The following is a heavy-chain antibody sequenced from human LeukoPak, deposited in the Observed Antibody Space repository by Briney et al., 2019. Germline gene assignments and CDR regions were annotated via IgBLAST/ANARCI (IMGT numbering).Heavy chain of an antibody. CDR3: ARGSSGWYGVYYYYYGMDV. J-gene: IGHJ6*02. CDR2: IWYDGSNK. V-gene: IGHV3-33*01. Sequence: PGRSLRLPCAASGFTFSSYGMHWVRQAPGKGLEWVAVIWYDGSNKYYADSVKGRFTISRDNSKNTLYLQMNSLRAEDTAVYYCARGSSGWYGVYYYYYGMDVWGQGTTVTVSS. CDR1: GFTFSSYG. D-gene: IGHD6-19*01.